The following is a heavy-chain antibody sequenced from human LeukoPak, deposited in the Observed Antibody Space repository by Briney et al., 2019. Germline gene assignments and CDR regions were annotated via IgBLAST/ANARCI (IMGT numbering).Heavy chain of an antibody. J-gene: IGHJ4*02. Sequence: GGSLRLSCAASGFTFHEHGMSWVRQVPGKGLEWVSVLNLNGDNTGYADSVKGRFTISRDNAKKSLYLQMNSLTAEDTAYYYCAREEGPYFDCWGQGTRVTVPS. V-gene: IGHV3-20*04. CDR3: AREEGPYFDC. CDR1: GFTFHEHG. CDR2: LNLNGDNT.